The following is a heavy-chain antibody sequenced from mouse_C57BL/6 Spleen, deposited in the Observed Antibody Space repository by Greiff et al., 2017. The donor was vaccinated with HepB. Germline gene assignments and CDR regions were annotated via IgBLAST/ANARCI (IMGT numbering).Heavy chain of an antibody. Sequence: QVQLQQPGAELVKPGASVKLSCKASGYTFTSYWMHWVKQRPGQGLEWIGMIHPNSGSNNYNEKFKSKATLTVDKSSSTAYMQLSSLTSEDSAVYCCARDDGYCVRLFAYWGQGTLVTVSA. CDR1: GYTFTSYW. D-gene: IGHD2-3*01. CDR2: IHPNSGSN. CDR3: ARDDGYCVRLFAY. J-gene: IGHJ3*01. V-gene: IGHV1-64*01.